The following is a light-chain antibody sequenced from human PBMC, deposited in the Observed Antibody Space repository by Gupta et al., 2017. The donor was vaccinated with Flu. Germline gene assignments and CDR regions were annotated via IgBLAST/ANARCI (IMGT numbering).Light chain of an antibody. J-gene: IGLJ2*01. CDR3: SSDTSSSTPVV. V-gene: IGLV2-14*01. CDR1: SSDVGGYNY. CDR2: EVS. Sequence: QSALTQHASVSGSPGQSITISCTGTSSDVGGYNYVSWYQQHPGKAPKLMIYEVSNRPSGVSNRFSGSKSGNTASLTISGLQAEDEADYYCSSDTSSSTPVVFGGGTKLTVL.